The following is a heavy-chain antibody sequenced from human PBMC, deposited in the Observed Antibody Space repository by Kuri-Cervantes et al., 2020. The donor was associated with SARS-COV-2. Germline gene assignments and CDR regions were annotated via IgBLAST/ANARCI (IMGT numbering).Heavy chain of an antibody. J-gene: IGHJ4*02. V-gene: IGHV4-31*01. CDR1: GGSISSGGYY. CDR2: IYYSGST. D-gene: IGHD3-10*01. Sequence: SETLSLTCTVSGGSISSGGYYWSWIRQHPGKGLEWIGYIYYSGSTYYNPSLKSLVTISVDTSKNQFSLKLSSVTAADTAVYYCARGGERGEYYFDYWGQGTLVTVSS. CDR3: ARGGERGEYYFDY.